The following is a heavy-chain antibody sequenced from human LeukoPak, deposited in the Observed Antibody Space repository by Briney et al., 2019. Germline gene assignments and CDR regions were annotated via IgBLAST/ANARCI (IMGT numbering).Heavy chain of an antibody. Sequence: ASVEVSCKASGYTFTSYDINWVRQATGQGLEWMGWMNPNSGNTGYAQKFQGRVTMARNTSISTAYMELSSLRSEDTAVYYCARGRLRFWSGYYSGYNWFDPWGQGTLVTVSS. CDR1: GYTFTSYD. CDR3: ARGRLRFWSGYYSGYNWFDP. V-gene: IGHV1-8*01. J-gene: IGHJ5*02. D-gene: IGHD3-3*01. CDR2: MNPNSGNT.